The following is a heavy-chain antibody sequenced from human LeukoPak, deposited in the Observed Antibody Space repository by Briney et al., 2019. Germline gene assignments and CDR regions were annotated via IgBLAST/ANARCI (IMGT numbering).Heavy chain of an antibody. Sequence: SETLSLTCAVSGYSISSGYYWGWIRQPPGKGLEWIVSIYHSGSTYYNPSLESRVTISVATSKNQFSLKLSSVTAADTAVYYCARSPWIQRWWGAFDIWGQGTMVTVPS. J-gene: IGHJ3*02. CDR2: IYHSGST. CDR1: GYSISSGYY. D-gene: IGHD5-18*01. V-gene: IGHV4-38-2*01. CDR3: ARSPWIQRWWGAFDI.